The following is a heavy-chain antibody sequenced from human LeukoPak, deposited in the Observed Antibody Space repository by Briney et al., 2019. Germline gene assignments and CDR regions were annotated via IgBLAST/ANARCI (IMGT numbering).Heavy chain of an antibody. CDR1: GGSFSGYY. Sequence: SETLSLTCAVYGGSFSGYYWSWIRQPPGKGLEWIGEINHSGSTNYNPSLKSRVTISVDTSKNQFSLKLSSVTAADTAVYYCARGRLRLGELSLFDYWGQGTLVTVSS. CDR3: ARGRLRLGELSLFDY. V-gene: IGHV4-34*01. D-gene: IGHD3-16*02. J-gene: IGHJ4*02. CDR2: INHSGST.